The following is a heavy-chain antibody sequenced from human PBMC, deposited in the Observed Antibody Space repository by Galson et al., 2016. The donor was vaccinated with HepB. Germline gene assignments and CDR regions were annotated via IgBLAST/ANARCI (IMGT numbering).Heavy chain of an antibody. CDR2: ISTNGGYT. CDR3: VKGGYYDRKGFDY. CDR1: GFTFINYA. D-gene: IGHD3-22*01. J-gene: IGHJ4*02. Sequence: SLRLSCAASGFTFINYAMHWVRQAPGKGLEYVSTISTNGGYTNYADSVKGRFTISRDHSKNTLYLQMSSLRPEDTAVYYCVKGGYYDRKGFDYWGQGTLVTVSS. V-gene: IGHV3-64D*06.